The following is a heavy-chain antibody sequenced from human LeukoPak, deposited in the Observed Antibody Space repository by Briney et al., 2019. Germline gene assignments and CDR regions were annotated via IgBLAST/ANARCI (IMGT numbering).Heavy chain of an antibody. Sequence: SVKVSCKASGGTFSSYAISWVRQAPGQGLEWMGGIIPIFGTANYAQKFQDRVTITADESTSTAYMELSSLRSEDTAVYYCARDGPTIFGVVTHFDYWGQGTLVTVSS. CDR3: ARDGPTIFGVVTHFDY. V-gene: IGHV1-69*01. D-gene: IGHD3-3*01. CDR2: IIPIFGTA. CDR1: GGTFSSYA. J-gene: IGHJ4*02.